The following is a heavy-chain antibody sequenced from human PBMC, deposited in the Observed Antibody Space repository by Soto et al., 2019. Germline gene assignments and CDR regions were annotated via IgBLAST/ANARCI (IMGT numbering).Heavy chain of an antibody. Sequence: QVQLVESGGGVVQPGGSLRLSCAASGYTFSRYGTHWVRQAPGKGLEWVTFIAYDGSNEYYADSVKGRFTIARDNSKNTLYLQMNSLRAEDTAVYYCAKMTTALGYYYHAMDVWGQGTTVSVSS. J-gene: IGHJ6*02. CDR1: GYTFSRYG. D-gene: IGHD5-18*01. CDR2: IAYDGSNE. CDR3: AKMTTALGYYYHAMDV. V-gene: IGHV3-30*18.